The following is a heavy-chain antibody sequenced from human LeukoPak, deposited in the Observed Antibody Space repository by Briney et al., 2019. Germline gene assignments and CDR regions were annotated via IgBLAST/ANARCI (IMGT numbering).Heavy chain of an antibody. V-gene: IGHV1-24*01. Sequence: ASVKVSCKVSGYTLTELFMHWVRQAPGKGLEWMGGFDPEDGETIYAQKFQGRVTMTEDTSTDTAYMELSSLRSEDTAVYYCATVLTMVRGVERRAFDIWGQGTMVTVSS. D-gene: IGHD3-10*01. CDR1: GYTLTELF. CDR2: FDPEDGET. J-gene: IGHJ3*02. CDR3: ATVLTMVRGVERRAFDI.